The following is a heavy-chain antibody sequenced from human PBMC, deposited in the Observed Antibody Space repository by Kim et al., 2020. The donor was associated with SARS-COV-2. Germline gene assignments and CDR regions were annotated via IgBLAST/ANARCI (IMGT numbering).Heavy chain of an antibody. D-gene: IGHD3-16*01. CDR2: ISYDGSNK. J-gene: IGHJ4*01. Sequence: GGSLRLSCAASGFTFSSYAMHWVRQAPGKGLEWVAVISYDGSNKYYADSVKGRFTISRDNSKNTLYLQMNSLRAEDTAVYYCARDGYPFGLNPAAFDYWG. V-gene: IGHV3-30-3*01. CDR3: ARDGYPFGLNPAAFDY. CDR1: GFTFSSYA.